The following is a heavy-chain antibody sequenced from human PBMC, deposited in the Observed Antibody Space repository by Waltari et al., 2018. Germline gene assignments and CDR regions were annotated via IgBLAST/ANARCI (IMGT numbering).Heavy chain of an antibody. J-gene: IGHJ2*01. CDR3: AGIRRGFWFFDL. D-gene: IGHD3-10*01. Sequence: GLVQPGGSLRLSCAASGMTFTTYSMNWVRQAPGKGLEWISYVSGDSGYIYYADSVRGRFTISRDNAQNSMYLQMNNLRADDTAVYYCAGIRRGFWFFDLWGRGTLVTVSS. CDR1: GMTFTTYS. CDR2: VSGDSGYI. V-gene: IGHV3-48*04.